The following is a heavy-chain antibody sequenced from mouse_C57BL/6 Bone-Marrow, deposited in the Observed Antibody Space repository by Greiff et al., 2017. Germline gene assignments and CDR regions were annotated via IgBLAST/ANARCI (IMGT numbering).Heavy chain of an antibody. V-gene: IGHV2-2*02. J-gene: IGHJ1*03. CDR1: GFSLTSYG. Sequence: VQLQQSGPGLVQPSQCLSITCTASGFSLTSYGVHWVRQSPGKGLEWLGVIWSGGSTDYNAAFISRLSISKDNSKSQVFFKMNSLQANATAIYYCARNSDTTGYFDVWGTGTTVTVSS. CDR3: ARNSDTTGYFDV. CDR2: IWSGGST. D-gene: IGHD1-1*01.